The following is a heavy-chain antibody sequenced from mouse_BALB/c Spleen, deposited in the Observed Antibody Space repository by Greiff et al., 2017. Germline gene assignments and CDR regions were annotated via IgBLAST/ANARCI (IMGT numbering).Heavy chain of an antibody. CDR2: IRNKANGYTT. CDR3: AREGVYYYGSSPWFAY. CDR1: GFTFTDYY. V-gene: IGHV7-3*02. Sequence: EVKLEESGGGLVQPGGSLRLSCATSGFTFTDYYMSWVRQPPGKALEWLGFIRNKANGYTTEYSASVKGRFTISRDNSQSILYLQMNTLRAEDSATYYCAREGVYYYGSSPWFAYWGQGTLVTVSA. D-gene: IGHD1-1*01. J-gene: IGHJ3*01.